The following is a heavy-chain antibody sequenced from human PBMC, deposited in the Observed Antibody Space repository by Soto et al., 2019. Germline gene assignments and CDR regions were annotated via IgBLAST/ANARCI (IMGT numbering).Heavy chain of an antibody. Sequence: GGSLRLSCAASGFTFSSYGMHWVRQAPGKGLEWVAVISYDGSNKYYADSVKGRFTISRDNSKNTLYLQMNSLRAEDTAVYYCTKDRRITMVRGVIPYYYYGMDVWGQGTTVTVSS. CDR2: ISYDGSNK. V-gene: IGHV3-30*18. CDR1: GFTFSSYG. D-gene: IGHD3-10*01. J-gene: IGHJ6*02. CDR3: TKDRRITMVRGVIPYYYYGMDV.